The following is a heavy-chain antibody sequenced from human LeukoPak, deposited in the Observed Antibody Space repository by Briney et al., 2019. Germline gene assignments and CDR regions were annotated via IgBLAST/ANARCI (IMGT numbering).Heavy chain of an antibody. D-gene: IGHD2-15*01. CDR2: INPNSGGT. Sequence: ASVKVSCKASGYTFTGYYMHWVRQAPGQGLEWMGWINPNSGGTNYAQKFQGRVTMTRDTSISTAYMELSRLRSDDTAVYYCASRPNGGRTDWLYHFDYWGQGTLVTVSS. J-gene: IGHJ4*02. V-gene: IGHV1-2*02. CDR1: GYTFTGYY. CDR3: ASRPNGGRTDWLYHFDY.